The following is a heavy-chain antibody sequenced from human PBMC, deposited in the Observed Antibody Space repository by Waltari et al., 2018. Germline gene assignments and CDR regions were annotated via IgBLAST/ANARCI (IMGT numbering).Heavy chain of an antibody. CDR1: GLTFSTYN. CDR3: ATGGWGFYLGY. J-gene: IGHJ4*02. V-gene: IGHV3-21*02. D-gene: IGHD7-27*01. Sequence: EVQLVESGGGLVRPGGSLRLSCAASGLTFSTYNMNWVRQAPGKGVELVWSISSTSTNMHYADSVKGRFTISRDDAKNSLYLQLNSLRAEDTAVYYCATGGWGFYLGYWGQGTLVTVSS. CDR2: ISSTSTNM.